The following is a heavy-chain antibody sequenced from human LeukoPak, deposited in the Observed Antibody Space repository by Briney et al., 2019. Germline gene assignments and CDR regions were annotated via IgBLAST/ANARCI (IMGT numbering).Heavy chain of an antibody. J-gene: IGHJ4*01. V-gene: IGHV3-23*01. CDR2: ISGSGGST. CDR3: AKAASAGTGRGIDY. CDR1: GFTFSSYA. D-gene: IGHD6-13*01. Sequence: GGSLRLSCAASGFTFSSYAMSWVRQAPEKGLEWVSAISGSGGSTYYADSVKGRFTISRDNSKNTLYLQMNSLRAEDTAVYYCAKAASAGTGRGIDYWGQGTLVTVSS.